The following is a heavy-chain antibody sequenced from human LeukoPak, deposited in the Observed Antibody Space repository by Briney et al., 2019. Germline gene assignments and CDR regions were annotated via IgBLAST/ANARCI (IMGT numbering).Heavy chain of an antibody. CDR2: IIPILGIA. V-gene: IGHV1-69*04. D-gene: IGHD5-24*01. CDR3: ASGGWLQLEGYFDY. CDR1: GGTFSSYA. Sequence: ASVKVSCKASGGTFSSYAISWVRQAPGQGLEWMGRIIPILGIANYAQKFQGRVTITADKSTSTAYMELSSLRSEDTAVYYCASGGWLQLEGYFDYWGQGTLVTASS. J-gene: IGHJ4*02.